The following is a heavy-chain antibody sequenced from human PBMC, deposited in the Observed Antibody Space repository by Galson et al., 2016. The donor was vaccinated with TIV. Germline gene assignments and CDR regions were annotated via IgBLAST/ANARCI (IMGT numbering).Heavy chain of an antibody. V-gene: IGHV5-10-1*01. CDR2: IDPSDSYT. J-gene: IGHJ4*02. Sequence: QSGAEVKKPGESLRISCKGSGYSFTSYSITWVRQMPGKGLEWMGKIDPSDSYTNYSPSYQGHATLSVDKSISTAYLQWTSLKASDTAMYYCATLRTTHPLKWGQGTLVTVSS. CDR1: GYSFTSYS. CDR3: ATLRTTHPLK. D-gene: IGHD4-17*01.